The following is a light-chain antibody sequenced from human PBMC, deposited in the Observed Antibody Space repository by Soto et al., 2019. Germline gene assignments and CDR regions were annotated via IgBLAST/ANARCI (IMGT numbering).Light chain of an antibody. CDR2: GAT. J-gene: IGKJ3*01. CDR1: QDVRNW. Sequence: IQMTQSPSTVSASVGDRVTITCRASQDVRNWIAWYQQRPGKAPKYLIHGATTLESGVPSSFSGSGSGTDFTLTISYVQPEDFAAYYCQQVADFPLSFGPGTKVNIK. CDR3: QQVADFPLS. V-gene: IGKV1-12*01.